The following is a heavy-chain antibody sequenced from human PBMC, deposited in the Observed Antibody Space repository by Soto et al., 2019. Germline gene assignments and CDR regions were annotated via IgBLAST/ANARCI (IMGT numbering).Heavy chain of an antibody. V-gene: IGHV4-31*03. CDR2: IYYSGST. D-gene: IGHD3-10*01. CDR3: ARDRVDGELNYYYGMDV. Sequence: SETLSLTCTVSGGSISSGGYYWSWIRQHPGKGLEWIGYIYYSGSTYYNPSLKSRVTISVDTSKNQFSLKLSSVTAADTAVYYCARDRVDGELNYYYGMDVWGQGTTVT. CDR1: GGSISSGGYY. J-gene: IGHJ6*02.